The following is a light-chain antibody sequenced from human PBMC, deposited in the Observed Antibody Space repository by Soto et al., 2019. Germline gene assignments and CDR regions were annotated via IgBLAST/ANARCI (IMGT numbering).Light chain of an antibody. V-gene: IGLV2-11*01. J-gene: IGLJ1*01. CDR3: CSYAGSYTLYV. CDR2: DVS. Sequence: QSVLTQPRSVSGSPGQSVTISCTGTTSDVGGYNYVSWYQQHPGKAPKLMIYDVSKRPSGVPDRFSGSKSGNTASLTISVRKAEDEAAYACCSYAGSYTLYVFGSGTKLTVL. CDR1: TSDVGGYNY.